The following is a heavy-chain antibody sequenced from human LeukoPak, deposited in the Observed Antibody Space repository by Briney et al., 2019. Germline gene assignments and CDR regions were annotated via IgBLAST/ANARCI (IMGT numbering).Heavy chain of an antibody. CDR2: LYYSGTT. D-gene: IGHD3-22*01. CDR3: AREPGPYDSRDY. J-gene: IGHJ4*02. CDR1: GGSISSSSYS. V-gene: IGHV4-39*07. Sequence: PSETLSLTCTVSGGSISSSSYSWGWIRQPPGKGLEWIGSLYYSGTTYYNLSLKSRVTMSVDTSKNQFSLRLSSVTAADTAVYYCAREPGPYDSRDYWGQGTLVTVSS.